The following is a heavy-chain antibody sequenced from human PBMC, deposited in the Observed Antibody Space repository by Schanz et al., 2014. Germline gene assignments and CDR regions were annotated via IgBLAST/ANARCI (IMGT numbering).Heavy chain of an antibody. D-gene: IGHD6-19*01. Sequence: QVQLVEAGGGVVQPGRSLRLSCAASDFTFSSYAMHWVRQAPGKGLEWVAVISYDGNDKYSADSVKGRFTISRDNSKNTLYLQMNSLRVEDTALYYCESAPPGIAVAGIDYWGQGTLVTVS. CDR3: ESAPPGIAVAGIDY. J-gene: IGHJ4*02. CDR1: DFTFSSYA. CDR2: ISYDGNDK. V-gene: IGHV3-30*04.